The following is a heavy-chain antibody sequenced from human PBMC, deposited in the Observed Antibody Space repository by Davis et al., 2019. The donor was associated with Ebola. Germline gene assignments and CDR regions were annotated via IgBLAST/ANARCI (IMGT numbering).Heavy chain of an antibody. D-gene: IGHD6-13*01. Sequence: GESLKISCKDSGNSFTSHWIGWVRQMPGKGLDWMGIIYTGDSDTRYSPSFQGQVTTSADKSISTAYLQWSSLKASDTAMYYCASLIAAAGTDYYYYGMDVWGQGTTVTVSS. V-gene: IGHV5-51*01. CDR3: ASLIAAAGTDYYYYGMDV. CDR1: GNSFTSHW. CDR2: IYTGDSDT. J-gene: IGHJ6*02.